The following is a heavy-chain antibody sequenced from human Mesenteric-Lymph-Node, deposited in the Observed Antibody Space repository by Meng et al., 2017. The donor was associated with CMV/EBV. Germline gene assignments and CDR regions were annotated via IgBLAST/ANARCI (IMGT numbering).Heavy chain of an antibody. V-gene: IGHV3-74*01. CDR1: GFTFTSYW. D-gene: IGHD6-13*01. CDR2: INSDGSST. Sequence: GGSLRLSCAASGFTFTSYWMHWVRQAPGKGLVWVSRINSDGSSTTYADSVKGRFTISRDNAKNTLYLQMNSLRAEDTALNYCARVLASNTWAVDYWGQGTLVTVSS. J-gene: IGHJ4*02. CDR3: ARVLASNTWAVDY.